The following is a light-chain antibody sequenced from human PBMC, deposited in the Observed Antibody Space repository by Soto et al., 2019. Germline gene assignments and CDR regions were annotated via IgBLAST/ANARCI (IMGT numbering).Light chain of an antibody. J-gene: IGLJ1*01. Sequence: QSALTQPASVSGSPGQSITISCTGTSSGVGGYDFVSWYQQHPGKAHKVMIYEVGHRPSGVSIRLSGSKAGNTASLTISGLQTEDEADYYCSSYTSSSTYVFGTGTKLTVL. V-gene: IGLV2-14*01. CDR2: EVG. CDR1: SSGVGGYDF. CDR3: SSYTSSSTYV.